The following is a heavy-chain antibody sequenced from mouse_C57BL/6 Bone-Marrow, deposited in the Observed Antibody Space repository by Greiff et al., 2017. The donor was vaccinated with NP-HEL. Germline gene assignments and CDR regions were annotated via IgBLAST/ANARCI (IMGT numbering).Heavy chain of an antibody. CDR1: GFTFSDYY. D-gene: IGHD1-1*01. CDR3: ARITTVVALYWYFDV. J-gene: IGHJ1*03. Sequence: EVKLMESGGGLVQPGGSLKLSCAASGFTFSDYYMYWVRQTPEKRLEWVAYISNGGGSTYYPDTVKGRFTISRDNAKNTLYLQMSRLKSEDTAMYYCARITTVVALYWYFDVWGTGTTVTVSS. V-gene: IGHV5-12*01. CDR2: ISNGGGST.